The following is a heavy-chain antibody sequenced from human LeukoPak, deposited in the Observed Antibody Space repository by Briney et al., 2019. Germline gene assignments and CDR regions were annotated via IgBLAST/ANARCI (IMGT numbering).Heavy chain of an antibody. CDR1: GFTFSSYS. D-gene: IGHD6-6*01. Sequence: PGGSLRLSCAASGFTFSSYSMNWVRQAPGKGLEWASSISSSSSYIYYADSVKGRFTISRDNAKNSLYLQMNSLRAEDTAVYYCARVEQLVALDAFDIWGQGTMVTVSS. V-gene: IGHV3-21*01. CDR3: ARVEQLVALDAFDI. CDR2: ISSSSSYI. J-gene: IGHJ3*02.